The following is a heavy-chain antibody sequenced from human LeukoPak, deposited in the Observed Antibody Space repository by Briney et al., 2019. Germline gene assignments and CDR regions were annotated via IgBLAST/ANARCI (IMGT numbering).Heavy chain of an antibody. Sequence: SETLSLTCTVSGASISSSSYYWGWIRQPPGKGLEWIGSTYYSGSTYYNPSLKSRVTISVDTSKNQFSLKLSSVTAADTAVYFCARHGAAGYSGYDYLARYWYFHLWGRGTLVTVSS. CDR3: ARHGAAGYSGYDYLARYWYFHL. CDR1: GASISSSSYY. D-gene: IGHD5-12*01. J-gene: IGHJ2*01. V-gene: IGHV4-39*01. CDR2: TYYSGST.